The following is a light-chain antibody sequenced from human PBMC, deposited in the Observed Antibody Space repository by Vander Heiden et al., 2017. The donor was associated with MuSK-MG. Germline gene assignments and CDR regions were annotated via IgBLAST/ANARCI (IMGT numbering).Light chain of an antibody. CDR3: CSYATGDTLL. CDR2: EAT. V-gene: IGLV2-23*01. CDR1: SGDVGLFNL. J-gene: IGLJ3*02. Sequence: QSALTQPAAVSDSPGQSITISCPGTSGDVGLFNLVSWYQQQPGKAHRLLISEATKRPSGVSHRFSGSKSGNTASLTISGLQAEDEADYYGCSYATGDTLLFGGGTRLTVL.